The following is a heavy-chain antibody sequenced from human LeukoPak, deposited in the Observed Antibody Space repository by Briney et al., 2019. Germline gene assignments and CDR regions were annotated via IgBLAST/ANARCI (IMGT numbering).Heavy chain of an antibody. V-gene: IGHV4-31*03. Sequence: PSETLSLTCTVSGVSISSGGYYWSWIRQHPGKGLEWIGYICYSGSTYYNPSLKSRLTISLDTSNNQFSLKLSSVTAADTAVYYCARGPVRDYSNYWGQGTLVTVSS. CDR1: GVSISSGGYY. CDR2: ICYSGST. D-gene: IGHD4-11*01. CDR3: ARGPVRDYSNY. J-gene: IGHJ4*02.